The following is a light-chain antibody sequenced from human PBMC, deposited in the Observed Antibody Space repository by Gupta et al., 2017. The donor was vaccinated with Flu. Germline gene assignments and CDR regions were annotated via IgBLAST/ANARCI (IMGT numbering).Light chain of an antibody. CDR2: GNN. CDR1: SSKIGTGND. J-gene: IGLJ3*02. CDR3: QSYDSSLSGSV. Sequence: QSVLTQPPSVSGAPGPWVTISCTESSSKIGTGNDVHWYQQLPVTAPKLLIYGNNNRPSGVPDRFSGSKSGTSASLAITGLQAEDEADYYCQSYDSSLSGSVFGGGTKLTVL. V-gene: IGLV1-40*01.